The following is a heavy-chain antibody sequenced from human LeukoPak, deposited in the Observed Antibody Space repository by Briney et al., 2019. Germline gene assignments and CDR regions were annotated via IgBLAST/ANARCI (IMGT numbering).Heavy chain of an antibody. CDR1: GFTFSSYA. Sequence: GGSLRLSCAASGFTFSSYAMHWVRQAPGKGLEWVAVISYDGSNKYYADSVKGRFTISRDNAKNSLFLQMNSLRAEDTAVYYCARVLRYCSGGNCYSGGLGYMDVWGKGTTVTISS. CDR3: ARVLRYCSGGNCYSGGLGYMDV. J-gene: IGHJ6*03. D-gene: IGHD2-15*01. CDR2: ISYDGSNK. V-gene: IGHV3-30*04.